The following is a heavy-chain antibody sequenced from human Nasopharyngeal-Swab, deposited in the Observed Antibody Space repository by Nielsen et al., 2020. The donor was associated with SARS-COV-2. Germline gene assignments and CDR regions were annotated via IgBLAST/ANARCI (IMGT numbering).Heavy chain of an antibody. D-gene: IGHD3-10*01. CDR1: GFTFTTYS. J-gene: IGHJ5*02. V-gene: IGHV3-21*05. CDR2: ISSYSDDV. Sequence: GGSLRLSCSASGFTFTTYSMNWLRQAPGKGLEWISYISSYSDDVYYADSVKGRFTISRGNARNSLYLQMDSLRAEDTALYYCARDLPLYGSGSYCDLWGQGTLVTVSS. CDR3: ARDLPLYGSGSYCDL.